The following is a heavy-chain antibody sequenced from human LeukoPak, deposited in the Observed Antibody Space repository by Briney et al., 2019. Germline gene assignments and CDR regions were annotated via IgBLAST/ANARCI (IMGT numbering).Heavy chain of an antibody. J-gene: IGHJ4*02. Sequence: GGSLRLSCAASGFTFSSYVMHWVRQAPGKGLEWAAFISYDGSNKYYADSVRGRFTISRDNSKNTLYLQMNSLKTEDTAVYYCTRLGYNYDSSDNYWGQGTLVTVSS. CDR2: ISYDGSNK. V-gene: IGHV3-30*04. D-gene: IGHD3-22*01. CDR1: GFTFSSYV. CDR3: TRLGYNYDSSDNY.